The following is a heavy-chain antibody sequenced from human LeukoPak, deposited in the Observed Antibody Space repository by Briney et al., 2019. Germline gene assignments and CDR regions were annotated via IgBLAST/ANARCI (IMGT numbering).Heavy chain of an antibody. CDR1: GYTVTGYY. V-gene: IGHV1-2*02. Sequence: ASLKDSCKGSGYTVTGYYMHCVRQAPGQGLGCMVCIKPKSGGTYYAQKLRGGVTMTRDTSISTAYLGLRRLTSTETGVCIFARDDDGMDVWGQGTTVIVSS. CDR2: IKPKSGGT. J-gene: IGHJ6*02. CDR3: ARDDDGMDV.